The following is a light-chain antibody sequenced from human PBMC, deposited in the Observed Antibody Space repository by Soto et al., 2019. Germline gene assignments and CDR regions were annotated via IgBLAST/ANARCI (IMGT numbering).Light chain of an antibody. J-gene: IGKJ1*01. Sequence: ELVLTQSPGTLSLSPGERATLSCRSSHSVSSRYLAWYQRKPGHAPRLLIYGASSRATGIPDRFSGSGSGTDFTLTISRLEPEDFAVYYCQQYGSSPRTFGQGTKV. CDR3: QQYGSSPRT. CDR2: GAS. V-gene: IGKV3-20*01. CDR1: HSVSSRY.